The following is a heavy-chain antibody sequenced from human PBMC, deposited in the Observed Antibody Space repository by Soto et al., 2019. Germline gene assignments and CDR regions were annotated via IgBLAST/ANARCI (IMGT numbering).Heavy chain of an antibody. CDR1: GFTFSNAW. CDR2: IKSKTDGGTT. Sequence: AGGSLRLSCAASGFTFSNAWMSWVRQAPGEGVERGGRIKSKTDGGTTDYAAPVKGRFTISRDDSKNTLYLQMNSLKTEDTAVYYCTTEDIVVVPAAIVPVFDYWGQGTLVTVSS. CDR3: TTEDIVVVPAAIVPVFDY. D-gene: IGHD2-2*01. V-gene: IGHV3-15*01. J-gene: IGHJ4*02.